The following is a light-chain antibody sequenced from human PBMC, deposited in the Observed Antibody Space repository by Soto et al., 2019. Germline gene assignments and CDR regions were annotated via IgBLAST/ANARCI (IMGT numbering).Light chain of an antibody. Sequence: EIVLTQSPGILSLSPGERATLSCRASQSISSFLAWYQQKPGQAPRLLIYGASNRATGIPDRFSGSGSGTDFTLSISRLEPEDFAVYFCQQSGNSPLAFGQGTRLEIK. CDR2: GAS. V-gene: IGKV3-20*01. J-gene: IGKJ5*01. CDR1: QSISSF. CDR3: QQSGNSPLA.